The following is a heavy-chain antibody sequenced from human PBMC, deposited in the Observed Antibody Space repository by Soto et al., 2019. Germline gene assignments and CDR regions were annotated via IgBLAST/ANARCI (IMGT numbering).Heavy chain of an antibody. CDR2: IIPTIGTT. CDR1: GDTFTIFA. Sequence: QVQLVQSGAEVKTTGSSVKVSCKASGDTFTIFAISWVRQAPGQGLEGMGGIIPTIGTTNYAQRFQGRITITGDESTGTAYMELSSLKSEDTAVYYCARDLGSGYDPGDYWGQGTLVTVSS. V-gene: IGHV1-69*12. CDR3: ARDLGSGYDPGDY. J-gene: IGHJ4*02. D-gene: IGHD5-12*01.